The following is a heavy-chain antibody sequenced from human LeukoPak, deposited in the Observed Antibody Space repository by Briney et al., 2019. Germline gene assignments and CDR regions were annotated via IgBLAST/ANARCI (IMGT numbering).Heavy chain of an antibody. V-gene: IGHV1-8*03. J-gene: IGHJ4*02. D-gene: IGHD4-23*01. CDR2: MNPNSGNT. CDR1: GYTFTSYD. CDR3: AIHDYGGNSGY. Sequence: ASVKVSCNASGYTFTSYDINWVRQATEQGLEWMGWMNPNSGNTGYAQKFQGRVTITRNTSISTAYMELSSLRSEDTAVYYCAIHDYGGNSGYWGQGTLVTVSS.